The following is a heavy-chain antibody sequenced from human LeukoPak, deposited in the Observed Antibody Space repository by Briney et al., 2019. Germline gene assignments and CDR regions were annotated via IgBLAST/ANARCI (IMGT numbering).Heavy chain of an antibody. CDR2: ISTSVSTI. CDR1: GFTFSSYS. J-gene: IGHJ4*02. Sequence: GGSLRLSCAASGFTFSSYSMNWVRQAPGKGLEWVSYISTSVSTIYYADSVKGRFTISRDNAKNTLYLQMNSLRAEDTAVYYCAKDRGPYRSGSYFDCGDYWGQGTLVTVSS. V-gene: IGHV3-48*01. D-gene: IGHD3-10*01. CDR3: AKDRGPYRSGSYFDCGDY.